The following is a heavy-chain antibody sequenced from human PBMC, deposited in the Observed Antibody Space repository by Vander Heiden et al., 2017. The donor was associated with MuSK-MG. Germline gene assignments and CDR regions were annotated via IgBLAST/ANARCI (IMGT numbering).Heavy chain of an antibody. J-gene: IGHJ3*01. CDR2: IKQDGSEK. D-gene: IGHD3-10*01. V-gene: IGHV3-7*01. CDR3: ARVGRVTGSGVFDL. Sequence: EMQLVESGGGLVQPGGSLRLSCAASGFTFSFYWMTWVRQAPGKGLEWVANIKQDGSEKYCVDSVKGRFTISRDNAKNSLYLQMNSLRAEDTALFYCARVGRVTGSGVFDLWGQGTMVTVSS. CDR1: GFTFSFYW.